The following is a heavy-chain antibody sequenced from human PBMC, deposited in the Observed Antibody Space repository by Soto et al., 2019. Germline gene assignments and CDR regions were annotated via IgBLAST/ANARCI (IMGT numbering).Heavy chain of an antibody. D-gene: IGHD1-20*01. Sequence: PGGSLRLSCAASGFTFSSYSMNWVRQAPGKGLEWVSIITITGFIDYADSVKGRFTISRDNAKSSLYLQMNSLRAEDTAVYYCARRYKSAGWLETWGQGTLVTVSS. CDR1: GFTFSSYS. J-gene: IGHJ5*02. CDR2: IITITGFI. CDR3: ARRYKSAGWLET. V-gene: IGHV3-21*01.